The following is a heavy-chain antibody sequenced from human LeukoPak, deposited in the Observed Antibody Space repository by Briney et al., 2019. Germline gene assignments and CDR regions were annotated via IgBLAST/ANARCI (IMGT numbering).Heavy chain of an antibody. CDR2: INPNSGGT. J-gene: IGHJ4*02. CDR1: GYTFTGYY. Sequence: ASVKVSRKASGYTFTGYYMHWVRQAPGQGLEWMGWINPNSGGTNYAQKFQGRVTMTRDTFISTAYMELSRLRSDDTAVYYCARDLGITFGGVISFDYWGQGTLVTVSS. V-gene: IGHV1-2*02. D-gene: IGHD3-16*02. CDR3: ARDLGITFGGVISFDY.